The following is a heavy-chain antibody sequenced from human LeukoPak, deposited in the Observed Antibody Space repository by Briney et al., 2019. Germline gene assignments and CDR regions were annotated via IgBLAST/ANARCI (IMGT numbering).Heavy chain of an antibody. CDR3: ARHLYSSSWYDPHAFDI. Sequence: GGSLRLSCAASGFTVSSNYMSWVRQAPGKGLEWVSVIYSGGSTYYADSVKGRFTISRDNSKNTLYLQMNSLRAEDTAVYYCARHLYSSSWYDPHAFDIWGQGTMVTVSS. J-gene: IGHJ3*02. D-gene: IGHD6-13*01. V-gene: IGHV3-66*04. CDR1: GFTVSSNY. CDR2: IYSGGST.